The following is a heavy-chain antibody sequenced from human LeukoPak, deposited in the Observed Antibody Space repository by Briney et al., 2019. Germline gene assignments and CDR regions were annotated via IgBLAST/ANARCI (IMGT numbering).Heavy chain of an antibody. CDR2: IYTSGST. Sequence: SETLSLTCTVSGGSISSYYWSWIRQPPGKGLEGIGYIYTSGSTNYNPSLKSRVTISVDTSKNQFSLKLSSVTAADTAVYYCARHDSPMAGYYFDYWGQGTLVTVSS. CDR1: GGSISSYY. CDR3: ARHDSPMAGYYFDY. V-gene: IGHV4-4*09. J-gene: IGHJ4*02. D-gene: IGHD3-16*01.